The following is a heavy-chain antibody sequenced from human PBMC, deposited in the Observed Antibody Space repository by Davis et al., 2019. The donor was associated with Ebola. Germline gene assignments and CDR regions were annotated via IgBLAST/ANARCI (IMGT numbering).Heavy chain of an antibody. CDR1: GFTFRYRW. Sequence: GGSLRLSCLASGFTFRYRWMTWVRQASGKGLEWVGRIRSKANSYATAYAASVKGRFTISRDDSKNTAYLQMNSLKTEDTAVYYCTGSDGDYDYWGQGTLVTVSS. CDR2: IRSKANSYAT. J-gene: IGHJ4*02. CDR3: TGSDGDYDY. V-gene: IGHV3-73*01. D-gene: IGHD4-17*01.